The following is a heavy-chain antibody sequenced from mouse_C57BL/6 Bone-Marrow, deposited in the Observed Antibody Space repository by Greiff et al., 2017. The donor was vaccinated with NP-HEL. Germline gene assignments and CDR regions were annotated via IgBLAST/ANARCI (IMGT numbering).Heavy chain of an antibody. CDR2: INPGSGST. V-gene: IGHV1-54*01. Sequence: QVQLQQSGAELVRPGTSVKVSCKASGYAFTNYLIEWVKQRPGQGLEWIGVINPGSGSTNYNEKFKSKATLTVDTSSSTAYMQLSSLTSEDSAVYYCARLNYRDYWGQGTTLTVSS. J-gene: IGHJ2*01. CDR1: GYAFTNYL. CDR3: ARLNYRDY. D-gene: IGHD2-1*01.